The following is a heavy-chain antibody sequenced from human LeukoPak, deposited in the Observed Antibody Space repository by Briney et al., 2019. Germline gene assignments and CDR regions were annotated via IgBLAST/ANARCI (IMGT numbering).Heavy chain of an antibody. CDR3: AKDYKWSFDV. D-gene: IGHD1-1*01. Sequence: PGGSLRLSCAASGFTFSSYGMHWVRQAPGKGLEWVAFIRYDGSNKYYADSVKGRFTISRDNSENTLYLQMNSLTAEDTAVFYCAKDYKWSFDVWGRGTLVTVSS. V-gene: IGHV3-30*02. CDR1: GFTFSSYG. J-gene: IGHJ2*01. CDR2: IRYDGSNK.